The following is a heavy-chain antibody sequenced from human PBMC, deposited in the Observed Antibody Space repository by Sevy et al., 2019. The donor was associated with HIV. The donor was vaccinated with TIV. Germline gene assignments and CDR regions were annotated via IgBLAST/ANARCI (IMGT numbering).Heavy chain of an antibody. J-gene: IGHJ3*02. CDR1: GYSFTSYW. CDR2: IYPGDSDT. V-gene: IGHV5-51*01. CDR3: ARRSNYATDAFDI. Sequence: GESLKISCKGSGYSFTSYWIGWVRQIPGKGLEWMGIIYPGDSDTRYSPSFQGHVTISADKSISTAYLQWSSLKASDTARYYCARRSNYATDAFDIWGQGTMVTV. D-gene: IGHD4-4*01.